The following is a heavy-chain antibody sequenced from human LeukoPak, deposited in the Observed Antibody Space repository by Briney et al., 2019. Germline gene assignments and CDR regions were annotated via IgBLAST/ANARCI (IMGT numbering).Heavy chain of an antibody. Sequence: SETLSLTCAVYGGSFSGYYWSWIRQPPGKGLEWIGEINHSGSTNYNPSLKSRVTISVDTSKNQFSLKLSSVTAADTAVYYCARDHAKIAQPPGAFDIWGQGTMVTVSS. V-gene: IGHV4-34*01. J-gene: IGHJ3*02. CDR1: GGSFSGYY. CDR3: ARDHAKIAQPPGAFDI. D-gene: IGHD1-14*01. CDR2: INHSGST.